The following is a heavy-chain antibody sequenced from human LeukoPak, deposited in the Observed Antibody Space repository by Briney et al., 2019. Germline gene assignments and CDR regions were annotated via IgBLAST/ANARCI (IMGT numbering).Heavy chain of an antibody. Sequence: PSETLSLTCTVSGGSISSYYWSWIRQPPGKGLEWIGYIYYSGSTNYNPSLKSRVTISVDTSKDQFSLKLSSVTAADTAVYYCAGDQYYDFWSGYYTTYWFDPWGQGTLVTVSS. CDR1: GGSISSYY. CDR2: IYYSGST. D-gene: IGHD3-3*01. CDR3: AGDQYYDFWSGYYTTYWFDP. J-gene: IGHJ5*02. V-gene: IGHV4-59*12.